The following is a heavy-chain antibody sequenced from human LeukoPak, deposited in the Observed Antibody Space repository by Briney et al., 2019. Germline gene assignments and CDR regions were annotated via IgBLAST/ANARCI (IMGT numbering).Heavy chain of an antibody. Sequence: GGSLRLSCAASGFTFSSYAMHWVRQAPGKGLEWVAIISFDGSNKYYADSVQGRFTISRDTSKNTLYLQMNSLRAEDTAVYYCARDRSEVPGYYYHYGLTSGAKGPRSPSP. V-gene: IGHV3-30*04. D-gene: IGHD3-16*02. CDR1: GFTFSSYA. CDR3: ARDRSEVPGYYYHYGLTS. CDR2: ISFDGSNK. J-gene: IGHJ6*02.